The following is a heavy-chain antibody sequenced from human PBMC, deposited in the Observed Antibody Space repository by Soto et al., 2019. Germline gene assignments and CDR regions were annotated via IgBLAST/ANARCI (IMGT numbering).Heavy chain of an antibody. CDR3: IQSRCGGDCLQSYASYYYYGMDV. D-gene: IGHD2-21*02. CDR1: AFSLSTGGVG. CDR2: IYWDDDK. Sequence: QITLKESGPTLVKPTQTLTLTCTFSAFSLSTGGVGVGWIRQPPGKALEWLALIYWDDDKRYSPSLSSRLTITKDTAKNQVVLTMTNMDPVDTATYYCIQSRCGGDCLQSYASYYYYGMDVWGQGTTVTVSS. V-gene: IGHV2-5*02. J-gene: IGHJ6*02.